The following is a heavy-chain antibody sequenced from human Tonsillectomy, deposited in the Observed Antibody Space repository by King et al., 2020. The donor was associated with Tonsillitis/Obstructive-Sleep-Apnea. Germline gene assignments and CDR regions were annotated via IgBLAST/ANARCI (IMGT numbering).Heavy chain of an antibody. CDR3: ARDWAWGVRPLYYFDF. V-gene: IGHV1-46*01. CDR1: GYTFTSFF. Sequence: VQLVESGAEVKKPGASVKVSCKASGYTFTSFFLHWVRQAPGQGLEWMGIINPSGSITIYAQKFQGRVTMTRDTSTSTVYMELSSLRSEDTAVYYCARDWAWGVRPLYYFDFWGQGTLVTVSS. CDR2: INPSGSIT. J-gene: IGHJ4*02. D-gene: IGHD3-16*01.